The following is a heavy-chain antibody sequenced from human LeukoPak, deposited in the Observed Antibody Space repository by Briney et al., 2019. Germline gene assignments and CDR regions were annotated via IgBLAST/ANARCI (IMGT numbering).Heavy chain of an antibody. J-gene: IGHJ3*02. CDR2: ISAYNGNT. V-gene: IGHV1-18*01. Sequence: AASVKVSCKASGYTFTSYGISWVRQAPGQGLEWMGWISAYNGNTNYAQKLQGRVTMTTDTSTSTAYMELRSLRSDDTAVYYCAKGLIAVAGFLRPSPYDAFDIWGQGTMVTVSS. CDR3: AKGLIAVAGFLRPSPYDAFDI. CDR1: GYTFTSYG. D-gene: IGHD6-19*01.